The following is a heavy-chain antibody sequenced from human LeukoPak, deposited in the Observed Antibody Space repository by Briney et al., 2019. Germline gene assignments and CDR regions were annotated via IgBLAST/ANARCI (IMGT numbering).Heavy chain of an antibody. D-gene: IGHD6-13*01. Sequence: PGGSLRLSPAASGFTFGDYAVYWGRQAPGEKLEWGSGLSGNSSAIRYANSVKGRFTISRDNDRNSLYLQMSSLGPEDTAVYFCAKDSGQNTGSWFNWFDSWGQGVHVTVSS. CDR3: AKDSGQNTGSWFNWFDS. J-gene: IGHJ5*01. CDR2: LSGNSSAI. CDR1: GFTFGDYA. V-gene: IGHV3-9*01.